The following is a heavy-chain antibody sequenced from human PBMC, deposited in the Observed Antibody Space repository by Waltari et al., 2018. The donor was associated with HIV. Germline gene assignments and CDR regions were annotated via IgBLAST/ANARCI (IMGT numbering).Heavy chain of an antibody. D-gene: IGHD6-13*01. V-gene: IGHV4-4*07. CDR2: IYTSGGP. Sequence: QVKLQESGPGLVKPSETLSLTCRVSGGPLRSYYWSRIRQPAGKGLEWIGRIYTSGGPNYNPSLKSRVTMSVDTSKKQFSLKLSSVTAADTAVYYCARDPIAAAGRNYYGMDVWGQGTTVTVSS. J-gene: IGHJ6*02. CDR3: ARDPIAAAGRNYYGMDV. CDR1: GGPLRSYY.